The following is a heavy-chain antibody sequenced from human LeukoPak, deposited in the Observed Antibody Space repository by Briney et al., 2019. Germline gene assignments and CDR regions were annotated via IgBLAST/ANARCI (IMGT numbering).Heavy chain of an antibody. V-gene: IGHV3-48*03. CDR2: ISSSGSTI. CDR1: GFTFSSYE. D-gene: IGHD3-10*01. Sequence: PGGSLRLSCAASGFTFSSYEMNWVRQAPGKGLEWVSYISSSGSTIYYADSVKGRSTISRDNAKNSLYLQMNSLRAEDTAVYYCARVALHYYGSGSYYKIYYYYGMDVWGKGTTVTVSS. J-gene: IGHJ6*04. CDR3: ARVALHYYGSGSYYKIYYYYGMDV.